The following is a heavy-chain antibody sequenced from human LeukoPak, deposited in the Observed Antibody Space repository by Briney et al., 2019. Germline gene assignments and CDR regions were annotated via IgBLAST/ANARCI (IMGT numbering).Heavy chain of an antibody. D-gene: IGHD3-22*01. V-gene: IGHV4-61*05. CDR1: GGSISSRSYY. CDR3: ARSRDSSGYRNNWFDP. Sequence: SETLSLTCTVSGGSISSRSYYWGWIRQPPGKGLEWIGYIYSSGSTNYNPSLKSRVTMSVDTSKNQFSLKLNSVTAADTAVYYCARSRDSSGYRNNWFDPWGQGTLVTVSS. CDR2: IYSSGST. J-gene: IGHJ5*02.